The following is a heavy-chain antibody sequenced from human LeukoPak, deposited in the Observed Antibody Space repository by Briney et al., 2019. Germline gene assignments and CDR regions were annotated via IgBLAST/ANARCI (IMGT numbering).Heavy chain of an antibody. CDR1: GGTFSSYA. CDR3: ARDRGGDAFDI. V-gene: IGHV1-2*02. J-gene: IGHJ3*02. D-gene: IGHD3-10*01. Sequence: ASVKVSCKASGGTFSSYAISWVRQAPGQGLEWMAWINPNSGDTVSEQKFQGRVSMTYDTSISTAYMELNRLGSDDTAVYYCARDRGGDAFDIWGQGTMVTVSS. CDR2: INPNSGDT.